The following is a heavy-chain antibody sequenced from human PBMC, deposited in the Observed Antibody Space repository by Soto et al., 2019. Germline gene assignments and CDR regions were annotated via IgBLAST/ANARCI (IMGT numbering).Heavy chain of an antibody. Sequence: QVQLQQWGAGLLKPSETLSLTCAVYGGSFSGYYWSWIRQPPGMGLEWIGEINHSGSTNYNPSLKSRVTISVDRSKNQFSLKLSSVTAADTAVYYCARGVDTAMVRFDPWGQGTLVTVSS. CDR1: GGSFSGYY. CDR2: INHSGST. D-gene: IGHD5-18*01. CDR3: ARGVDTAMVRFDP. V-gene: IGHV4-34*01. J-gene: IGHJ5*02.